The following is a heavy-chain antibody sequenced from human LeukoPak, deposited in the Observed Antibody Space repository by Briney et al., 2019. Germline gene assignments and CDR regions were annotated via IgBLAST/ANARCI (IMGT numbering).Heavy chain of an antibody. V-gene: IGHV4-38-2*02. CDR3: ARDAGTPLNWFDP. CDR1: GYSISSGYY. CDR2: IYYSGST. J-gene: IGHJ5*02. D-gene: IGHD6-13*01. Sequence: SETLSLTCTVSGYSISSGYYWGWIRPPPGKGLEWIGSIYYSGSTYYNPSLKSRVTISVDTSKNQFSLKLSSVTAADTAVYYCARDAGTPLNWFDPWGQGTLVTVSS.